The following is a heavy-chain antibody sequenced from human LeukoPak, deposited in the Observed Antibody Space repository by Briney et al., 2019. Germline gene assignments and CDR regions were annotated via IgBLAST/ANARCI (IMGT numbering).Heavy chain of an antibody. CDR2: INGIGSSS. CDR3: ARTSPTSHFDF. CDR1: GFTFTTYW. Sequence: GGSLRLSCAASGFTFTTYWMHWVRQAPGKGLVWVSRINGIGSSSNYADSVKGRFTISRDNARNTLYLQMNSLRAEDTALYYCARTSPTSHFDFWGQGTLVTVSS. J-gene: IGHJ4*02. V-gene: IGHV3-74*01. D-gene: IGHD3-16*01.